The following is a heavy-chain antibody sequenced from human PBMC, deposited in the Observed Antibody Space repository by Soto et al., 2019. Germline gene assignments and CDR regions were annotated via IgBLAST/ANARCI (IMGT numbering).Heavy chain of an antibody. CDR2: INTDESDT. Sequence: GGSLRLSCAASGFTFSAYWMHWVRQAPGKGLVWVSHINTDESDTNYADSVKGRFTISRDNTKNTLYLQMNSLRVEDTAVYYCTRDRPYYDFWSCYYYDAFDVWGQGTMVTVSS. CDR1: GFTFSAYW. CDR3: TRDRPYYDFWSCYYYDAFDV. J-gene: IGHJ3*01. D-gene: IGHD3-3*01. V-gene: IGHV3-74*01.